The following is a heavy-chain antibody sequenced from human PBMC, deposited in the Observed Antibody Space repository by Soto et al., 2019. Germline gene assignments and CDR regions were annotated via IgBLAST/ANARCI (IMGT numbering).Heavy chain of an antibody. D-gene: IGHD6-13*01. CDR2: IIPIFGTA. CDR3: ARDRGGAAAAPVGHAFDI. Sequence: GASVKVSCAASGGTFSSYAISWVRQAPGQGLEWMGGIIPIFGTANYAQKFQGRVTITADESTSTAYMELSSLRSEDTAVYYCARDRGGAAAAPVGHAFDIWGQGTMVTVSS. CDR1: GGTFSSYA. V-gene: IGHV1-69*13. J-gene: IGHJ3*02.